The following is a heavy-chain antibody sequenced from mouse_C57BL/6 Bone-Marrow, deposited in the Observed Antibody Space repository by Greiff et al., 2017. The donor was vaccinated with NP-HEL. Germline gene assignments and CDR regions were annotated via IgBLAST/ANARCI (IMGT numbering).Heavy chain of an antibody. D-gene: IGHD1-1*01. J-gene: IGHJ4*01. CDR1: GFSLTSYG. V-gene: IGHV2-6-1*01. Sequence: VKLMESGPGLVAPSQSLSITCTVSGFSLTSYGVHWVRQPPGKGLEWLVVIWSDGSTTYNSALKSRLSISKDNSKSQVFLKMNSLQTDDTAMYYCARQSSGYYYGSNYAMDYWGQGTSVTVSS. CDR3: ARQSSGYYYGSNYAMDY. CDR2: IWSDGST.